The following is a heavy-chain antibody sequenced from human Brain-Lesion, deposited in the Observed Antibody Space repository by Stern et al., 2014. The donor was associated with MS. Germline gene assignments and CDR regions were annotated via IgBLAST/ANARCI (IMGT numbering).Heavy chain of an antibody. Sequence: QLVQSGAEVKKPGASVKVSCKTSGYIFTGYYIHWVRQAPGQGLEWMAWINPNTGGTKYSQKFQGRVTMSRDTSISTAYVELSSLTSDDTAVYYCARDQRGITIFGVVTDYYYLGMDVWGQGTTVTVSS. CDR3: ARDQRGITIFGVVTDYYYLGMDV. CDR1: GYIFTGYY. D-gene: IGHD3-3*01. V-gene: IGHV1-2*02. J-gene: IGHJ6*02. CDR2: INPNTGGT.